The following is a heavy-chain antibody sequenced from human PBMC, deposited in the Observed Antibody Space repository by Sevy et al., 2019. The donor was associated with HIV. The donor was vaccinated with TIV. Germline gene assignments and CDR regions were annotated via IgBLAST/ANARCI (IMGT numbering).Heavy chain of an antibody. J-gene: IGHJ4*02. V-gene: IGHV3-23*01. D-gene: IGHD2-8*01. CDR3: AREGCTKPHDY. CDR2: LSFGWGEI. CDR1: GFTFSKYS. Sequence: GGSLRLSCAASGFTFSKYSMSWVRQPPGKGLEWVSTLSFGWGEINYADSVKGRFTISRDNSKSSVYLQMNNLRPEDTVVYYCAREGCTKPHDYWGQGTLVTVSS.